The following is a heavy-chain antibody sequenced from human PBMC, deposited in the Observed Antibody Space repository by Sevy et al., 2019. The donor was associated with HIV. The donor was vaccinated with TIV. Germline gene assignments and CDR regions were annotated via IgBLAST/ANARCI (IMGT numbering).Heavy chain of an antibody. CDR3: AKVVKGGYYYDGSGYYDY. Sequence: GGSLRLSCAASGFTFSSYAMSWVRQAPGKGLEWVSAISGSGGSTYDADSVKGRFTISRDNSKNTLYLKMNSLRAEDMAVYYCAKVVKGGYYYDGSGYYDYWGQGTLVTVSS. J-gene: IGHJ4*02. CDR2: ISGSGGST. CDR1: GFTFSSYA. V-gene: IGHV3-23*01. D-gene: IGHD3-22*01.